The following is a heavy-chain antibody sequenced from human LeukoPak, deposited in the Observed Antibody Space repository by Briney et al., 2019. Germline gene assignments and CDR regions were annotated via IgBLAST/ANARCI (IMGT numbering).Heavy chain of an antibody. CDR2: IYHSGST. D-gene: IGHD3-22*01. CDR1: GYSISSGYY. CDR3: ARDLGAYYDSSGYGP. V-gene: IGHV4-38-2*02. J-gene: IGHJ5*02. Sequence: SETLSLTCTVSGYSISSGYYWGWIRQPPGKGLEWIGSIYHSGSTYYNPSLKSRVTISVDTSKNQFSLKLSSVTAADTAVYYCARDLGAYYDSSGYGPWGQGTLVTVSS.